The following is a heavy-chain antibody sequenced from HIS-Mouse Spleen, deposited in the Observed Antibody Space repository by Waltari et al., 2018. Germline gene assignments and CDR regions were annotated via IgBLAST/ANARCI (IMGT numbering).Heavy chain of an antibody. D-gene: IGHD1-26*01. CDR3: ARGEEGGSYYYYYYGMDV. V-gene: IGHV4-34*01. J-gene: IGHJ6*02. Sequence: QVQLQQWGAGLLKPSETLSLTCAVYGGSFSGYYWRWIRQPPGKGLEWIGEINHSGSTNYNPSLKSRVTISVDTSKNQFSLKLSSVTAADTAVYYCARGEEGGSYYYYYYGMDVWGQGTTVTVSS. CDR2: INHSGST. CDR1: GGSFSGYY.